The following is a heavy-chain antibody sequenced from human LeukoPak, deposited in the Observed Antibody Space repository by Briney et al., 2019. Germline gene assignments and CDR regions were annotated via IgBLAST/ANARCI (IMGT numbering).Heavy chain of an antibody. CDR2: IKPDSGSS. CDR3: ARARVPIAVAGLYYFDY. J-gene: IGHJ4*02. V-gene: IGHV1-2*02. Sequence: ASVKVSCKASGYTFTAYYIHWLRQAPGQGPEWKGWIKPDSGSSHYAQKFQGRVTMTRDTSSNSAYMDLTRLKSDDTAVYYCARARVPIAVAGLYYFDYWGRGALVTVSS. CDR1: GYTFTAYY. D-gene: IGHD6-19*01.